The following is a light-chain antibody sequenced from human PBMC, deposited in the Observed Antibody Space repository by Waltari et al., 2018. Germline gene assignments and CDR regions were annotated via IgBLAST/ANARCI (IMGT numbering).Light chain of an antibody. CDR1: SSDVGGYNL. V-gene: IGLV2-23*01. J-gene: IGLJ2*01. CDR2: EGS. Sequence: QSALTQPASVSGSPGQPSTISCPGPSSDVGGYNLVSWYQQHPGKATKLMIYEGSKRPSGVSNRFSGSKSGNTASLTISGLQAEDEADYYCCSYAGSSTLVFGGGTKLTVL. CDR3: CSYAGSSTLV.